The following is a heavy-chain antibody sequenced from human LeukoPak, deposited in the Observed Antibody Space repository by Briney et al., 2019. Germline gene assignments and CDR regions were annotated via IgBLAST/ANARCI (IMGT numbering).Heavy chain of an antibody. CDR1: GGSISSGGYY. CDR2: IYYSGST. J-gene: IGHJ4*02. V-gene: IGHV4-31*03. CDR3: ARAGGYAPYDGSGYYY. D-gene: IGHD3-22*01. Sequence: SETLSLTCTVSGGSISSGGYYWSWIRQHPGKGLEWIGYIYYSGSTYYNPSLKSRVTISVDTSKNQFSLKLSSVTAADTAVYYCARAGGYAPYDGSGYYYWGQGTLVTVSS.